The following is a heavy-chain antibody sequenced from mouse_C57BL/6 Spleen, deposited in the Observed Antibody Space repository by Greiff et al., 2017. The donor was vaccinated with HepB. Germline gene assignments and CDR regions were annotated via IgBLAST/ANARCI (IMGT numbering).Heavy chain of an antibody. Sequence: EVQGVESGGDLVKPGGSLKLSCAASGFTFSSYGMSWVRQTPDKRLEWVATISSGGSYTYYPDSVKGRFTISRDNAKNTLYLQMSSLKSEDTAMYYCARGGIYDGYSFYAMDYWGQGTSVTVSS. CDR3: ARGGIYDGYSFYAMDY. D-gene: IGHD2-3*01. CDR2: ISSGGSYT. J-gene: IGHJ4*01. CDR1: GFTFSSYG. V-gene: IGHV5-6*01.